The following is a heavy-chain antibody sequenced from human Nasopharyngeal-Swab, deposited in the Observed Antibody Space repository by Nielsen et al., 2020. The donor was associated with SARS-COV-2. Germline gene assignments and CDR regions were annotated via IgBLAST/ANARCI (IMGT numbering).Heavy chain of an antibody. CDR1: GGYISSGGHY. V-gene: IGHV4-61*02. D-gene: IGHD2-2*01. Sequence: SETLSLTCTVSGGYISSGGHYWTWIRQPAGKGLEWIGRIYSSGSTNYNPSLKSRVSISIDTSKNQFSLRLSSVTAADTAMYYCATCSSANCYPPDGAFDIWGQGTMV. CDR3: ATCSSANCYPPDGAFDI. CDR2: IYSSGST. J-gene: IGHJ3*02.